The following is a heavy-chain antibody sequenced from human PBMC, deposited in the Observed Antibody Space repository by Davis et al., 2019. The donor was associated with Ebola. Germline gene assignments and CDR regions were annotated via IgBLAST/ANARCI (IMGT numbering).Heavy chain of an antibody. V-gene: IGHV4-34*01. CDR3: ARDSILRITGTTRGFDY. Sequence: PGGSLRLSCAVYGGSFSGYYWSWIRQPPGKGLEWIGEINHSGSTNYNPSLKSRVTISVDTSKNQFSLKLSSVTAADTAVYYCARDSILRITGTTRGFDYWGQGTLVTVSS. D-gene: IGHD1/OR15-1a*01. J-gene: IGHJ4*02. CDR2: INHSGST. CDR1: GGSFSGYY.